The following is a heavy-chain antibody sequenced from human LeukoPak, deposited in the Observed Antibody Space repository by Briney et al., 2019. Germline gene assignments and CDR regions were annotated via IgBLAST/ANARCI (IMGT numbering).Heavy chain of an antibody. CDR3: AREGVVARDFDD. CDR2: INPNSGGVT. CDR1: GYTFTGYY. J-gene: IGHJ4*02. V-gene: IGHV1-2*02. D-gene: IGHD2-15*01. Sequence: ASVKVSCKASGYTFTGYYMHWVRQAPGQGLEWMGWINPNSGGVTNYAQKFQGRVTMTRDTSISTAFMELRWLTSDDTAFYYCAREGVVARDFDDWGQGTLVTVSS.